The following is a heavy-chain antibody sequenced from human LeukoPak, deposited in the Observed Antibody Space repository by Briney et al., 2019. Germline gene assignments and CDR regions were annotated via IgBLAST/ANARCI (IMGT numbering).Heavy chain of an antibody. Sequence: PSETLSLTCTVSGGSISSYYWSWIRQPAGKGLEWIGRIYTSGSTNYNPSLKSRVTMSVDTSKNQFSLKLSSVTAADTAVYYCARVERGPVRLVPLYYYYYMDVWGKGTTVTVP. CDR3: ARVERGPVRLVPLYYYYYMDV. CDR1: GGSISSYY. J-gene: IGHJ6*03. V-gene: IGHV4-4*07. D-gene: IGHD2-2*01. CDR2: IYTSGST.